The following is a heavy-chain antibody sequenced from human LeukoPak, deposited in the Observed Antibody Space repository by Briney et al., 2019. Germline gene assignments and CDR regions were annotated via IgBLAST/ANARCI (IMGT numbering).Heavy chain of an antibody. CDR3: ARGWAVAGPFDY. J-gene: IGHJ4*02. CDR1: GFTFSSYG. CDR2: ISYDGSNK. Sequence: GRSLRLSCAASGFTFSSYGMHWVRQAPGKGLEWVAVISYDGSNKYYPDSVKGRFTISRDNSKNTLYLQMNSLRAEDTAVYYCARGWAVAGPFDYWGQGTLVTVSS. D-gene: IGHD6-19*01. V-gene: IGHV3-30*03.